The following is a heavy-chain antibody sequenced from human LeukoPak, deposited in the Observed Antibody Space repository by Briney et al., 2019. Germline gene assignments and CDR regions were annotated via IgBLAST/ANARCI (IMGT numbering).Heavy chain of an antibody. CDR1: GFTFSDYY. D-gene: IGHD3-3*01. Sequence: GGSLRLSCAASGFTFSDYYMSWIRQAPGKGLEWVSYISSSGSTIHYADSVKGRFTISRDNAKNSLYLQMNSLRAEDTAVYYCARVDQFDFWSGYLFDYWGQGTLVTVSS. J-gene: IGHJ4*02. CDR3: ARVDQFDFWSGYLFDY. CDR2: ISSSGSTI. V-gene: IGHV3-11*01.